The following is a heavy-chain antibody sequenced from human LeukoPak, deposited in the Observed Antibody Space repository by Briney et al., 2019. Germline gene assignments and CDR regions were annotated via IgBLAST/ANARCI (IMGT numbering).Heavy chain of an antibody. CDR3: TAGLGKTDSDS. D-gene: IGHD6-19*01. V-gene: IGHV3-15*01. Sequence: GGSLRLSCAASGFTFSNAWMSWVRQAPGKGLECVGRIKRKSEGETTDYAAPVKGRFTISRDDSKNTLYLQMNSLQAEDTAVYYCTAGLGKTDSDSWGQGTLVTVSS. CDR2: IKRKSEGETT. CDR1: GFTFSNAW. J-gene: IGHJ4*02.